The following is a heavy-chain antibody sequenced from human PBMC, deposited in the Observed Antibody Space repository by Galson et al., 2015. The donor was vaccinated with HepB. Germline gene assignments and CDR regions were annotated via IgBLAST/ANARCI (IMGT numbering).Heavy chain of an antibody. CDR1: GFSISSGYY. V-gene: IGHV4-38-2*02. CDR3: ARDIGGDYGASDN. Sequence: LSLTCAVSGFSISSGYYWGWIRQPPGKGLEWIGNIYHSGTTYYNPSLKSRVTISVDTSKNEFSLRLTSVTAADTAVYFCARDIGGDYGASDNWGQGTLVTVSS. J-gene: IGHJ4*02. CDR2: IYHSGTT. D-gene: IGHD4-17*01.